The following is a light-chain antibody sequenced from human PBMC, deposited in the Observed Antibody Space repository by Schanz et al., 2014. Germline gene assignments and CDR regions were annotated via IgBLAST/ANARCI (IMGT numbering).Light chain of an antibody. J-gene: IGLJ3*02. CDR1: SSDIGGYNY. Sequence: QSALTQPASVSGSPGQSITISCTGTSSDIGGYNYVSWYQQHPGKAPKILIYEVSKRPSGVPDRFAGSKSGNTASLTISGXXADDEADYYCFSFAGNSWVFGGGTKLTVL. CDR3: FSFAGNSWV. V-gene: IGLV2-8*01. CDR2: EVS.